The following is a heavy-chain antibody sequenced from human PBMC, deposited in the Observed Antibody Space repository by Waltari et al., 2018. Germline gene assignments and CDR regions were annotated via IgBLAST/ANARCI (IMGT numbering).Heavy chain of an antibody. Sequence: QVQLQESGPGLVKPSGTLSLTCAVSGGSISSSNWWSWVRQPPGKGLEWIGEIYHSGSTNYNPSLKSRVPISVDKSKNQFALKLSSVTAADTAVYYCARARVIMGAYARGPPPFDYWGRGTLVTVSS. V-gene: IGHV4-4*02. J-gene: IGHJ4*02. CDR1: GGSISSSNW. CDR3: ARARVIMGAYARGPPPFDY. D-gene: IGHD3-10*01. CDR2: IYHSGST.